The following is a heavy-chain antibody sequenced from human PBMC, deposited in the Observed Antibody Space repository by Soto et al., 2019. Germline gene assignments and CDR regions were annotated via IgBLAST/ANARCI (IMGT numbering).Heavy chain of an antibody. CDR2: ISYDGSNK. Sequence: GGSLRLSCAASGFTFSSYAMHWVRQAPGKGLEWVAVISYDGSNKYYADSVKGRFTISRDNSKNTLYLQMNSLRAEDTAVYYCARLAARPGRGYGYWGQGTLVTVSS. V-gene: IGHV3-30-3*01. J-gene: IGHJ4*02. CDR3: ARLAARPGRGYGY. CDR1: GFTFSSYA. D-gene: IGHD6-6*01.